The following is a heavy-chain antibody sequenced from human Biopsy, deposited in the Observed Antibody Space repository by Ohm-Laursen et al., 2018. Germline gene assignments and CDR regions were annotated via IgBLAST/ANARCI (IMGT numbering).Heavy chain of an antibody. V-gene: IGHV4-59*11. CDR3: ARGSNEYGSRYFPH. CDR2: ISHTGYT. Sequence: SETLSLTCTVSGGSFTGHYWTWIRQPPGKGLEWIGHISHTGYTSYKSSLKSRVTISLDTSRKHFSLRLTSLAAADTAVYYCARGSNEYGSRYFPHWGQGTLVTVSS. D-gene: IGHD4-17*01. J-gene: IGHJ1*01. CDR1: GGSFTGHY.